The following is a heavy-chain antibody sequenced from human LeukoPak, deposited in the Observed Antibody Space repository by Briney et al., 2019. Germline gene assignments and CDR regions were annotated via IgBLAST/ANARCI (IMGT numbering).Heavy chain of an antibody. CDR2: ISAYIGNT. J-gene: IGHJ5*02. Sequence: ASVKVSCKASGYTFTSYGIRWVRQAPGQGLEWMGWISAYIGNTDYAQKLQGRVTMTTDTSTSTAYMELRSLRSDDTAVYYCARRDLTGSNWFDPWGQGTLVTVSS. V-gene: IGHV1-18*04. CDR3: ARRDLTGSNWFDP. CDR1: GYTFTSYG. D-gene: IGHD3-9*01.